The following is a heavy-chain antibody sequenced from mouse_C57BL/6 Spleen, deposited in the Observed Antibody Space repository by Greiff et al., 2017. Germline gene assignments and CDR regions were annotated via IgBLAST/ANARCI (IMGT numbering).Heavy chain of an antibody. CDR1: GFTFSSYG. V-gene: IGHV5-6*01. Sequence: EVQVVESGGDLVKPGGSLKLSCAASGFTFSSYGMSWVRQTPDKRLEWVATISSGGSYTYYPDSVKGRFTISRDNAKNTLYLQMSSLKSEDTAMYYCARAYSGYFDYWGQGTTLTVSS. CDR3: ARAYSGYFDY. D-gene: IGHD1-1*01. J-gene: IGHJ2*01. CDR2: ISSGGSYT.